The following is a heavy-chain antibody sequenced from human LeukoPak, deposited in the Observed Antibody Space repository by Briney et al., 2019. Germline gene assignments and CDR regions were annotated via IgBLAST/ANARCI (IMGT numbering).Heavy chain of an antibody. CDR3: ARGSRWFDP. Sequence: SETLSLTCTVSGGSISSSSYYWGWIRQPPGKGLEWIGSIYYSGSTNYSPSLKSRVTMSVDTSKNQFSLKLTSVTAADTAVYYCARGSRWFDPWGQGTLVTVSS. CDR1: GGSISSSSYY. CDR2: IYYSGST. J-gene: IGHJ5*02. V-gene: IGHV4-39*07.